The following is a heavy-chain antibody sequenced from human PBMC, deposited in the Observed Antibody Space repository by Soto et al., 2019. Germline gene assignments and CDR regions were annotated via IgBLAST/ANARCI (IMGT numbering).Heavy chain of an antibody. CDR1: GGSISSGGYY. J-gene: IGHJ1*01. V-gene: IGHV4-31*03. Sequence: QVQLQESGPGLVKPSQTLFLTCTVSGGSISSGGYYWSWIRQHPGKGLEWIGYIYYSGSTYYNPSLKSRVTISVDTSKNQCSLKLSSVTAADTAVYYCARVRHCSGGSCYSARYFQHWGQGTLVTVSS. D-gene: IGHD2-15*01. CDR2: IYYSGST. CDR3: ARVRHCSGGSCYSARYFQH.